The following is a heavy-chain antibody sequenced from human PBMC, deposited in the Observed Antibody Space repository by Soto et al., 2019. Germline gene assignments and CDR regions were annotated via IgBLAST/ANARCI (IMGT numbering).Heavy chain of an antibody. D-gene: IGHD3-3*01. CDR1: GGSFSCYY. J-gene: IGHJ6*02. CDR3: ARGPVLRFLEWLSPYYGMDV. V-gene: IGHV4-34*01. Sequence: SETLSLTCAVYGGSFSCYYWSWIRQPPGKGLEWIGEINHSGSTNYNPSLKSRVTISVDTSKNQFSLKLSSVTAADTAVYYCARGPVLRFLEWLSPYYGMDVWGQGTTVTVSS. CDR2: INHSGST.